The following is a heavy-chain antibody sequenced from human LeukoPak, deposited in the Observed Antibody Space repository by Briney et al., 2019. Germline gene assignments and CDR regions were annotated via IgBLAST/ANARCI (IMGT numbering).Heavy chain of an antibody. CDR2: INPSGGST. J-gene: IGHJ4*02. CDR3: ARDHGYYYDSSGYYYDYYFDY. Sequence: VASVKVSCKASGYTFTSYYMHWVRQAPGQGLEGMGVINPSGGSTSYAQKFQGRVTMTRDMSTSTVYMELSSLRSEDTAVYYCARDHGYYYDSSGYYYDYYFDYWGQGTLVTVSS. CDR1: GYTFTSYY. V-gene: IGHV1-46*01. D-gene: IGHD3-22*01.